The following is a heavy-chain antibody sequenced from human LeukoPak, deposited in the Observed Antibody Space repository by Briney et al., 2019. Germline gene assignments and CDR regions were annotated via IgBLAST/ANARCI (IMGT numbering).Heavy chain of an antibody. D-gene: IGHD3-9*01. CDR3: ATYYDILSGYTFDY. Sequence: GSLRLSCAASGFPFSSYSMTWVRQPPGKGLEWIGEIHDTRSTNYNPPLKSRVTMSLDKSKNQFSLNLNSVTAADTAVYYCATYYDILSGYTFDYWGQGTLVAVSS. V-gene: IGHV4-4*02. CDR1: GFPFSSYS. CDR2: IHDTRST. J-gene: IGHJ4*02.